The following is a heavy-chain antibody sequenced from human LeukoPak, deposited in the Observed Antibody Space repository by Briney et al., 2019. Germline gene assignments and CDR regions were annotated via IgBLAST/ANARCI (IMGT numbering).Heavy chain of an antibody. D-gene: IGHD4-23*01. J-gene: IGHJ4*02. V-gene: IGHV3-74*01. CDR3: ARGRPHGNDY. CDR2: IASDGSST. CDR1: GFTFSSYW. Sequence: RGSLRLSCAASGFTFSSYWMNWVRQAPGKGLVWVSRIASDGSSTTYADSVEGRFSISRDSAKNTLYLQMNSLRVEDTAVYYCARGRPHGNDYWGQGTLVTVSS.